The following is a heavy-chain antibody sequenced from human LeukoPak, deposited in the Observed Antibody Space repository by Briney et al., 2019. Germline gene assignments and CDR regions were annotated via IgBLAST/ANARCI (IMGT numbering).Heavy chain of an antibody. J-gene: IGHJ6*02. V-gene: IGHV3-21*01. Sequence: GGSLRLSCAASGFTFSNYSMNWVRQAPGKGLEWVSSISSSSSYIYYADSVKGRFTISRDNAKNSLYLQMNSLRAEDTAVYYCARGSEDGMDVWGQGTTVTVSS. CDR1: GFTFSNYS. CDR2: ISSSSSYI. CDR3: ARGSEDGMDV.